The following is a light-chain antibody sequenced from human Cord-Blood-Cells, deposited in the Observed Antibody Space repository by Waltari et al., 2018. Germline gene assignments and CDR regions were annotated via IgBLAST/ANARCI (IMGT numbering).Light chain of an antibody. CDR1: SSDGGGSNY. V-gene: IGLV2-14*01. Sequence: QSALTQPASVSGSPGQSITISCTGTSSDGGGSNYVSWSQQHPGKAPKLMIYDVSNRPSGVSNRFSGSKSGNTASLTISGLQAEDEADYYCSSYTSSSTLDWVFGGGTKLTVL. J-gene: IGLJ3*02. CDR2: DVS. CDR3: SSYTSSSTLDWV.